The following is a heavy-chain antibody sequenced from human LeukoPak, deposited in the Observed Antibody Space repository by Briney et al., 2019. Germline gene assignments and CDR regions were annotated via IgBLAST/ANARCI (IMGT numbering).Heavy chain of an antibody. CDR2: ISSSSNYI. D-gene: IGHD1-26*01. CDR3: ARDVGASAPDAFDI. J-gene: IGHJ3*02. V-gene: IGHV3-21*01. CDR1: GFTFSTYN. Sequence: GGSLRLSCAASGFTFSTYNMNWVRQAPGKGLEWVSSISSSSNYIYYADSVKGRFTISRGNAKNSLYLQMNSLRAEDTDVYYCARDVGASAPDAFDIWGQGTMVTVSS.